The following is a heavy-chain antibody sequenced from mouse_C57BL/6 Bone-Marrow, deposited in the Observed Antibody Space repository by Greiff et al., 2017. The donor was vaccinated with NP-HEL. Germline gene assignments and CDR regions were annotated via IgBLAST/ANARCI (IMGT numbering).Heavy chain of an antibody. CDR2: IWSGGST. CDR1: GFSLTSYG. Sequence: VKLMESGPGLVQPSQSLSITCTVSGFSLTSYGVHWVRQPPGKGLEWLGVIWSGGSTDYNAAFISRLSISKDNSKSQVFFKMNSLQADDTAIYYCAILFAYWGQGTLVTVSA. J-gene: IGHJ3*01. CDR3: AILFAY. V-gene: IGHV2-4*01.